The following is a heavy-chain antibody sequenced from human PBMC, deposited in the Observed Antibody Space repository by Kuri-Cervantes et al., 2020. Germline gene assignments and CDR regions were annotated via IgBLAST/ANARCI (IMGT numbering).Heavy chain of an antibody. V-gene: IGHV3-30*03. D-gene: IGHD3-22*01. CDR3: ARDHSSGYTHEY. CDR2: ISYDGSNK. J-gene: IGHJ4*02. Sequence: SLKIPFASSGFILSSYRMHLVRHAPGKGLEGVVVISYDGSNKYYADSVKGRFTISRDNAKNSLYLQMNSLRAEDTAVYYCARDHSSGYTHEYWGQGTLVTVSS. CDR1: GFILSSYR.